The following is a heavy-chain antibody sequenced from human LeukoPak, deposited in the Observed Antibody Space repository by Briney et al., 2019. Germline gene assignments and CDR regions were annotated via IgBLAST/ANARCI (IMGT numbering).Heavy chain of an antibody. Sequence: GSLRLSCAASGFTVSSNYMSWIRQPPGKGLEWIGEINHSGSTNYNPSLKSRVTISVDTSKNQFSLKLSSVTAADTAVYYCARGSPAEAAAYHYYFDYWGQGTLVTVSS. CDR1: GFTVSSNY. CDR2: INHSGST. CDR3: ARGSPAEAAAYHYYFDY. J-gene: IGHJ4*02. D-gene: IGHD6-13*01. V-gene: IGHV4-34*01.